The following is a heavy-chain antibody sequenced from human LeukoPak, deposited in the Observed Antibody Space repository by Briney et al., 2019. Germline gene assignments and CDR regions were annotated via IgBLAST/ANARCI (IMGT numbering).Heavy chain of an antibody. D-gene: IGHD4-17*01. CDR3: ARGGGYYGIDY. CDR1: GFTFSSYS. Sequence: PGGSLRLSCAASGFTFSSYSMNWVRQAPGKGLEWVSSISSSSSHIYYADSVKGRFTVSRDNSKNTLYLQMNGLRAEDTAVYFCARGGGYYGIDYWGQGTLVTVSS. J-gene: IGHJ4*02. CDR2: ISSSSSHI. V-gene: IGHV3-21*04.